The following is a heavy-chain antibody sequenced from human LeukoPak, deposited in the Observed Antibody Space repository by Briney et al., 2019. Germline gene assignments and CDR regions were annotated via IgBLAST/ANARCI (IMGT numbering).Heavy chain of an antibody. J-gene: IGHJ4*02. Sequence: GASVKVSCKAWGYTFTGYYMHWVRQAPGQGLEWMGWINPNSGGTNYAQKFQGRVTMTRDTSISTAYMELSRLRSDDTAVYYCAIYRYYYDSSGYYYDSYFDYWGQGTLVTVSS. CDR1: GYTFTGYY. D-gene: IGHD3-22*01. CDR3: AIYRYYYDSSGYYYDSYFDY. CDR2: INPNSGGT. V-gene: IGHV1-2*02.